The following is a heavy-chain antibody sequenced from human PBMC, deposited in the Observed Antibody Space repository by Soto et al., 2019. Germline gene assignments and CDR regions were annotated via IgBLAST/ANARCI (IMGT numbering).Heavy chain of an antibody. D-gene: IGHD3-10*01. J-gene: IGHJ4*02. CDR2: IWFDGSNK. CDR3: ARDRGSGRGPFHY. V-gene: IGHV3-33*01. Sequence: QVQLVESGGGVVQPGRSLGLSCAASGFTFSGYAMHWVSQAPGKGLEWVAIIWFDGSNKYYADSVKGRFTISRDNSKSTLYLQRNSLRGEDTAVYYCARDRGSGRGPFHYWGQGILVTVSS. CDR1: GFTFSGYA.